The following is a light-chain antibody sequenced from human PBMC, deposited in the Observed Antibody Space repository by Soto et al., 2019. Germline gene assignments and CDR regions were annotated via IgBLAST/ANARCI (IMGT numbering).Light chain of an antibody. CDR3: QQFDNFPLT. CDR1: QGITSA. CDR2: DAT. V-gene: IGKV1D-13*01. Sequence: AIQLTQSPSSLSASVGDTVTITCRASQGITSALAWHQQKPGKAPKLLIYDATTLESGVPSRFRGSWSGPDFTLTIVGLQPEDFATYLCQQFDNFPLTFGPGTKVYVK. J-gene: IGKJ3*01.